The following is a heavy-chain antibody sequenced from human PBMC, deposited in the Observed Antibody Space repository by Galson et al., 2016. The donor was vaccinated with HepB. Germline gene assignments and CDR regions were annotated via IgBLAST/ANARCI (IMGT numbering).Heavy chain of an antibody. CDR3: ARLLGAAPRCYYYGMDV. D-gene: IGHD3-16*01. J-gene: IGHJ6*02. CDR1: GFSLSTSGMC. V-gene: IGHV2-70*11. Sequence: PALVKPTQTLTLTCTFAGFSLSTSGMCVGWIRQSPGKAPEWLARIDWDDDKYYSPSLETRLTISKDTSKNQVALTMTDMDPVDTATYYCARLLGAAPRCYYYGMDVWGQGTTVTVSS. CDR2: IDWDDDK.